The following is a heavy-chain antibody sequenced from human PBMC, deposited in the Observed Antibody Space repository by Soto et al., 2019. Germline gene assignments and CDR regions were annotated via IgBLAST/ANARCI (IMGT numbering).Heavy chain of an antibody. J-gene: IGHJ4*02. CDR2: IYYNGNT. Sequence: SETLSLTCTVSGGSIISYYWNWIRQAPGKGLEWIGYIYYNGNTNYNPSLKSRVTISVDTSKNQFSLKLTSVTAADTAVYYCARDKITGLFDYWGQGTLVTVSS. V-gene: IGHV4-59*12. CDR1: GGSIISYY. CDR3: ARDKITGLFDY. D-gene: IGHD2-8*02.